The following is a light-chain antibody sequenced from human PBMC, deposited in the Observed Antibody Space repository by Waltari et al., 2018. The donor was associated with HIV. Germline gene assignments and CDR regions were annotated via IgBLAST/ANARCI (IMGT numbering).Light chain of an antibody. CDR1: PTVIGN. V-gene: IGKV3-15*01. Sequence: EIVVKQSPATLSVSPGERAPLSCMASPTVIGNLAWYQQKPGQAPRLFVYGASVSAAGVPARFSGSGSGTEFTLTISSLQSEDFGVDYCQQYKYWPPYTFGQGTKLEMK. J-gene: IGKJ2*01. CDR3: QQYKYWPPYT. CDR2: GAS.